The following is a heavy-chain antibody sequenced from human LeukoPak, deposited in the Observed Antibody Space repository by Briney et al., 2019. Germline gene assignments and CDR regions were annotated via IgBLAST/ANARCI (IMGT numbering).Heavy chain of an antibody. V-gene: IGHV4-59*11. J-gene: IGHJ6*02. CDR1: GGSLSSHY. CDR2: IYYSGST. CDR3: ARESLVRESYFYYYYGMDV. D-gene: IGHD3-10*01. Sequence: SETLSLTCTVSGGSLSSHYWSWIRQSPGKGLEWIGYIYYSGSTNYNPSLKSRVTISVDTSKNQFSLKLSSVTAADTAVYYCARESLVRESYFYYYYGMDVWGQGTTVTVSS.